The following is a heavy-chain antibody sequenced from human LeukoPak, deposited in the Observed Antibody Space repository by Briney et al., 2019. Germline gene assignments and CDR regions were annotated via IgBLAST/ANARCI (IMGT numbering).Heavy chain of an antibody. CDR2: MNPSGST. V-gene: IGHV4-34*01. CDR3: ARGRQDVTMIVVVMTAVSYYLDV. J-gene: IGHJ6*03. D-gene: IGHD3-22*01. Sequence: SETLSLTCAVYGGSFSGYYWTWIRQTPEKGLGWIGEMNPSGSTNYNPSLKSRVTISVDTSKNQFSLELSSVTAADTAVYYCARGRQDVTMIVVVMTAVSYYLDVWGKGTTVTVS. CDR1: GGSFSGYY.